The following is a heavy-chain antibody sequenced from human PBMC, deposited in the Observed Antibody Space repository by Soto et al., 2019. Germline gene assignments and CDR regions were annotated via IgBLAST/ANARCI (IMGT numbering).Heavy chain of an antibody. CDR2: INHSGST. J-gene: IGHJ6*02. CDR3: ARGHYRYAMGV. CDR1: GGSISTGVYS. V-gene: IGHV4-30-2*01. Sequence: SETLSLTCDVSGGSISTGVYSWNWIRQPPGKGLEWVGYINHSGSTYDNPSLKSRVTMSVNRSKNQFSLSLTSVTAADTAVYFCARGHYRYAMGVWGQGTTVTAP.